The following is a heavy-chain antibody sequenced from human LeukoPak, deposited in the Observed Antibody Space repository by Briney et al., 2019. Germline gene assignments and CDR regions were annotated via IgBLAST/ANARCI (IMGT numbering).Heavy chain of an antibody. D-gene: IGHD5-18*01. J-gene: IGHJ4*02. CDR1: GGTFSSYA. CDR2: IIPILGIA. Sequence: VASVKVSCKASGGTFSSYAISWVRQAPGQGLEWTGRIIPILGIANYAQKFQGRVTITADKSTSTAYMELSSLRSEDTAVYYCARGEVQLWPLVDYWGQGTLVTVSS. V-gene: IGHV1-69*04. CDR3: ARGEVQLWPLVDY.